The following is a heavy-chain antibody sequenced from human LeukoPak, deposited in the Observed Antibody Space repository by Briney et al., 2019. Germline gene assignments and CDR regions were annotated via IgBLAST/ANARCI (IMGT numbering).Heavy chain of an antibody. CDR1: GGTISSFD. D-gene: IGHD6-13*01. V-gene: IGHV4-59*08. J-gene: IGHJ4*02. CDR2: IQDSGGT. CDR3: AGDRNTGSWYFY. Sequence: SETLSLTCTVSGGTISSFDWSWIRQSPGKGLEWTGYIQDSGGTNYNPALKSPDTISLDTSKNQCSLRQNTVTAADTAVYYCAGDRNTGSWYFYWGQGTLVTVSP.